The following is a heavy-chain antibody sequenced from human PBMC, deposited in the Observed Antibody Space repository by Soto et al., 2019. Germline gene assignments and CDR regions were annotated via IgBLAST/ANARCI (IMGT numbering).Heavy chain of an antibody. J-gene: IGHJ4*02. D-gene: IGHD1-26*01. CDR1: GYTFTGHY. CDR2: IGPESGAT. V-gene: IGHV1-2*02. Sequence: ASVKVSCKASGYTFTGHYIHWVRQAPEQGPEWMGEIGPESGATRYAQKFQGRVAMTRDMSITTVYMELNNLSLDDTAVYYCGRGRSGQIVVFYWGQGTPVTVSS. CDR3: GRGRSGQIVVFY.